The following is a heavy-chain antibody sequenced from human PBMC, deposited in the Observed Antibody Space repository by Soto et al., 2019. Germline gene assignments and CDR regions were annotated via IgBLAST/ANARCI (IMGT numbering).Heavy chain of an antibody. CDR1: DGSISSSSYY. Sequence: SETLSLTCTITDGSISSSSYYWGWIRQPPGKGLEWIGSIYYSGSTYYNPSLKSRVTISVDTSKNQFSLKLSSVTAADTAVYYCSIAAAGTWGYWGQGTLVTVS. CDR3: SIAAAGTWGY. D-gene: IGHD6-13*01. CDR2: IYYSGST. V-gene: IGHV4-39*01. J-gene: IGHJ4*02.